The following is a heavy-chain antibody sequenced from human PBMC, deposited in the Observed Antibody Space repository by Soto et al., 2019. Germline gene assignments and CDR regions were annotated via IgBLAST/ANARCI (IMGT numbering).Heavy chain of an antibody. D-gene: IGHD3-22*01. CDR2: INAGNGNT. V-gene: IGHV1-3*01. CDR1: GYTFTSYA. J-gene: IGHJ6*02. CDR3: ARSAEVVSTYYYYSGMDV. Sequence: QVQLVQCGAEVKKPGASVKVSCKASGYTFTSYAMHWVRQAPGQRLEWMGWINAGNGNTKYSQKFQGTVTITRDTAASTDYMELGSLRSEDTAVYYCARSAEVVSTYYYYSGMDVWGQGPTVTVSS.